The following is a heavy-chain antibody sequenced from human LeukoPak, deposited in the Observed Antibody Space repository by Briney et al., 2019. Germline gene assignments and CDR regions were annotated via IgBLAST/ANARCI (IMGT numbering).Heavy chain of an antibody. CDR2: INHSGST. CDR3: ARIAVAGPRFDY. V-gene: IGHV4-34*01. J-gene: IGHJ4*02. D-gene: IGHD6-19*01. Sequence: SETLSLTCAVYGGSFSGYYWSWIRQPPGKGLEWIGEINHSGSTNYNPSLKGRVTISVDTSKNQFSLKLSSVTAADTAVYYCARIAVAGPRFDYWGQGTLVTVSS. CDR1: GGSFSGYY.